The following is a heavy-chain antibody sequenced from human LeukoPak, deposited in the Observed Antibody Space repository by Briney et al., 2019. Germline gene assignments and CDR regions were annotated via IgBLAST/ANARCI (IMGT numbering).Heavy chain of an antibody. J-gene: IGHJ1*01. V-gene: IGHV3-21*01. Sequence: GGSLRLSCAASGFTFSNYTMNWVRQPPGKGLEWVSSISSSSSYIYYADSVKGRFTISRDNAKNSLYLQMNSLRAEDTAVYYCAIQKADLITMVRGIIAFWGQGTLVTVSS. CDR2: ISSSSSYI. CDR3: AIQKADLITMVRGIIAF. D-gene: IGHD3-10*01. CDR1: GFTFSNYT.